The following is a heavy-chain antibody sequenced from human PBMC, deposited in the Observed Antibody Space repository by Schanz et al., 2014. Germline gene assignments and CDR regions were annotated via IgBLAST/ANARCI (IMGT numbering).Heavy chain of an antibody. Sequence: EVQLEVSGGGLVQPGGSLRLSCAASGFTFSSYGMSWVCQAPGKGLEWVSGISSSGSTYYADSVKGRFTISRDNSKNTLYLQMNSLRAEDTAVYYCAVLGGFGELPLDYRGQGTLVTVSS. D-gene: IGHD3-10*01. CDR1: GFTFSSYG. CDR2: ISSSGST. CDR3: AVLGGFGELPLDY. V-gene: IGHV3-23*04. J-gene: IGHJ4*02.